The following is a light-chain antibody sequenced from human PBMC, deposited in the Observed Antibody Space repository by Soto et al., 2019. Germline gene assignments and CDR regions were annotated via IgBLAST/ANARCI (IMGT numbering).Light chain of an antibody. V-gene: IGLV2-11*01. CDR1: SSDVGSYNY. J-gene: IGLJ3*02. CDR2: DVS. CDR3: CSYSGSDSLL. Sequence: QSALTHPRSVSGSPGESVTISCSGTSSDVGSYNYVSWYQQYPGKAPKVMIYDVSERPSEVPVRFSGSKSGNTASLTISGLQAEDEAEYFCCSYSGSDSLLFGGGTKLTVL.